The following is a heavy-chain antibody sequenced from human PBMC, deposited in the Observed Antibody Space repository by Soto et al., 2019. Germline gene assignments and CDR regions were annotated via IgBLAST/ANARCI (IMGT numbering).Heavy chain of an antibody. CDR1: GFTFSTHG. CDR3: ANPLGQWMPDH. V-gene: IGHV3-30*18. CDR2: ISSDGSNA. D-gene: IGHD3-16*01. J-gene: IGHJ4*02. Sequence: GGSLRLSCAASGFTFSTHGMHWVRRAPGKGLEWVALISSDGSNAYYVDSVKGRFTISRDNSKNLVFLQMNSLRPDDTAVYFCANPLGQWMPDHWGQGTLVTVSS.